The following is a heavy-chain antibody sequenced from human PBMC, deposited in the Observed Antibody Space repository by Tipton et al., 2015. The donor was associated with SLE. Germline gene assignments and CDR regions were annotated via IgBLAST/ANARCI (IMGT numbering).Heavy chain of an antibody. V-gene: IGHV1-18*01. D-gene: IGHD2-8*02. CDR1: GDTLMKFA. J-gene: IGHJ4*02. CDR2: ISADNGNI. Sequence: QLVQSGAEVKKPGASVKVSCRASGDTLMKFAISWVRQTPGQGLEWMGWISADNGNINYAQKFQGRLTMAIDMSTTTAYMDLRSLTSDDTAIYFCARHGGVYWPFDFWGQGTLVTVSS. CDR3: ARHGGVYWPFDF.